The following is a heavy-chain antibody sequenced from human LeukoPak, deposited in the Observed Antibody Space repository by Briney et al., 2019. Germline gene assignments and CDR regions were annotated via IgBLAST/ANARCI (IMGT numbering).Heavy chain of an antibody. CDR2: IRHREYGGTA. D-gene: IGHD2-2*01. J-gene: IGHJ4*02. V-gene: IGHV3-49*03. CDR1: GFNFGVVA. Sequence: GGSLRLSCATSGFNFGVVAMDGIRQAPGKGLEGVGFIRHREYGGTAEYAASVNGRFAISRDDSKSIVYLQMNDLRTEDTGVYYCARERASDVDYWGLGTLVTVSS. CDR3: ARERASDVDY.